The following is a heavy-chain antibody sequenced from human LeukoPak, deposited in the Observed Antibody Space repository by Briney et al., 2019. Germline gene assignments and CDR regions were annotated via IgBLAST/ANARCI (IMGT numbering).Heavy chain of an antibody. D-gene: IGHD3-22*01. J-gene: IGHJ4*02. CDR2: ISAYNGNK. Sequence: ASVKVSCKASGYTFTSYGISWVRQAPGQGLEWMGWISAYNGNKNYAQKLQGRVTMTTDKSTSTDYMELRSLISDDTAVYYCARGRYYYDLNWWEFGYWGQGTLVTVSS. CDR1: GYTFTSYG. V-gene: IGHV1-18*01. CDR3: ARGRYYYDLNWWEFGY.